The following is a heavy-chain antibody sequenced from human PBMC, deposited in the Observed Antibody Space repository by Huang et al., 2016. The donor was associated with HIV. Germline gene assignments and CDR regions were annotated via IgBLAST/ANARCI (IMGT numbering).Heavy chain of an antibody. CDR2: IYSNGTT. Sequence: QVQLQESGQGLVKPSDTLSLTCIVSGDSVDSSYSYWGWVRQPPGKGLEWMGSIYSNGTTYYNKYLKSRITISVATAKNHFSLNLKTVTAADTAVYYCSRGPSTPATELWGQGTMVTVSS. CDR1: GDSVDSSYSY. J-gene: IGHJ3*01. D-gene: IGHD1-1*01. CDR3: SRGPSTPATEL. V-gene: IGHV4-39*02.